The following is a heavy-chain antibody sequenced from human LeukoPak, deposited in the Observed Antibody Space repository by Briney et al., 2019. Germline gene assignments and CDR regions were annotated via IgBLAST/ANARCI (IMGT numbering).Heavy chain of an antibody. CDR2: IYPGDSDT. CDR1: GYSFTSYW. CDR3: ARLVGDSNGYTPGFDY. Sequence: GESLKISCKGSGYSFTSYWIGWVRQMPGKGLEWMGIIYPGDSDTTYSPSFQGQVTISADKSISTTYLQWSSLKASDTAMYYCARLVGDSNGYTPGFDYWGQGTLVTVSS. D-gene: IGHD3-22*01. V-gene: IGHV5-51*01. J-gene: IGHJ4*02.